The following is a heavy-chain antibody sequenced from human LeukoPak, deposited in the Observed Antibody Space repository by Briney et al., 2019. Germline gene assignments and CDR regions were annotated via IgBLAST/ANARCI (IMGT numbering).Heavy chain of an antibody. CDR2: IYYGGKT. J-gene: IGHJ5*02. Sequence: PSETLSLTCTVSGGSISSYHWSWIRQPPGKGVEWIGYIYYGGKTNYNPSLKSRVTISVDTSKNQFSLKLSSVTAADTAVYYCARHKNGGSFPLDAWGQGTLVTVSS. D-gene: IGHD1-26*01. CDR3: ARHKNGGSFPLDA. V-gene: IGHV4-59*08. CDR1: GGSISSYH.